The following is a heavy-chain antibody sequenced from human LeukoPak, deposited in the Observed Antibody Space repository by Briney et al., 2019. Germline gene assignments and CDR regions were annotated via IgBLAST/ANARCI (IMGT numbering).Heavy chain of an antibody. J-gene: IGHJ6*04. CDR1: GFTFGDYF. D-gene: IGHD3-10*02. Sequence: GGSLRLSCEGSGFTFGDYFMTWIRQAPGKGLEWVSYISSSGSTIYYADSVKGRFTISRDNAKNSLYLQMNSLRAEDTAVYYCAELGITMIGGVWGKGTTVTISS. CDR3: AELGITMIGGV. CDR2: ISSSGSTI. V-gene: IGHV3-11*04.